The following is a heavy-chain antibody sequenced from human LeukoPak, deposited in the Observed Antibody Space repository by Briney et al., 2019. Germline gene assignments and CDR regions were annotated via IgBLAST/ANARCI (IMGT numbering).Heavy chain of an antibody. Sequence: SETLSLTCTVSGGSISNYYWSWIRQPPGKGLECIGYVSYSGRTNHNPSLKGRVTISADTSKNQFSLKLTSVTAADTAVYYCARHERGAENLDYWGQGTLVTVSS. CDR3: ARHERGAENLDY. CDR1: GGSISNYY. V-gene: IGHV4-59*08. D-gene: IGHD1-1*01. J-gene: IGHJ4*02. CDR2: VSYSGRT.